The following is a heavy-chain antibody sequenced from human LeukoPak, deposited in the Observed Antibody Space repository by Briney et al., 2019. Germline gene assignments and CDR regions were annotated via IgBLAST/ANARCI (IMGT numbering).Heavy chain of an antibody. D-gene: IGHD6-13*01. V-gene: IGHV3-7*01. CDR2: IKQDGSEK. CDR1: GFTFSSYW. CDR3: ARDGGAAAGTGNFDY. Sequence: PGGSLRLSCTASGFTFSSYWMNWVHQAPGKGLEWVANIKQDGSEKYYVDSVKGRFTISRDNAKNSLYLQMNSLRADDTAVYYCARDGGAAAGTGNFDYWGQGTLVTVSS. J-gene: IGHJ4*02.